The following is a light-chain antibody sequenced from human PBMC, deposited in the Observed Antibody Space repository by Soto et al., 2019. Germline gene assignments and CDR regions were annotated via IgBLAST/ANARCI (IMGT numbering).Light chain of an antibody. V-gene: IGKV3-15*01. CDR1: QDLSTN. CDR2: GAS. Sequence: EIVMTQSPVTLSVSPGERATVSCRASQDLSTNLAWYQQKPGQATRLLIYGASTRATGIPARFSGSGSGTEFTLTIRSLQSEDFAVYYCQQYNNWPPWTFGQGTKVEIK. J-gene: IGKJ1*01. CDR3: QQYNNWPPWT.